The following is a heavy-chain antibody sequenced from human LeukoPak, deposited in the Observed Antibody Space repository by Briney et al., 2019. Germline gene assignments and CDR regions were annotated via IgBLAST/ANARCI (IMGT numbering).Heavy chain of an antibody. CDR2: IYTSGST. CDR3: ASGDYPSGYFDY. CDR1: GGSISSYY. Sequence: SETLSLTCTVSGGSISSYYWNWIRQPAGKGLEWIGRIYTSGSTNYNPSLKSRVTMSVDTSKNQFSLKLSSVTAADTAVYYCASGDYPSGYFDYWGQGTLVTVSS. V-gene: IGHV4-4*07. J-gene: IGHJ4*02. D-gene: IGHD4-17*01.